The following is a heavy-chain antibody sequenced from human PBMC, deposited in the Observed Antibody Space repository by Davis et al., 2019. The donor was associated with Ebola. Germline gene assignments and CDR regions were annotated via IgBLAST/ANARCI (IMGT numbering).Heavy chain of an antibody. CDR2: IYHSGST. D-gene: IGHD3-22*01. CDR1: GGSISSSGYS. CDR3: ARVYDSSGYYREGYFDY. Sequence: SETLSLTCTVSGGSISSSGYSWSWIRQPPGKGLEWIGYIYHSGSTYYNPSLKSRVTISVDRSKNQFSLKLSSVTAADTAVYYCARVYDSSGYYREGYFDYWGQGTLVTVSS. J-gene: IGHJ4*02. V-gene: IGHV4-30-2*01.